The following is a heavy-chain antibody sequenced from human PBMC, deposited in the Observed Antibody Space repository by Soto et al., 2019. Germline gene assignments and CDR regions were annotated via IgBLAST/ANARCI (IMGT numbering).Heavy chain of an antibody. J-gene: IGHJ4*02. CDR3: ARVYYYDSSGYYYPYFDY. D-gene: IGHD3-22*01. Sequence: QVQLQESGPGLVKPSQTLSLTCTVSGGSISSGGYYWSWIRQHPGKGLEWIGYIYYSGSTYYNPSLKFRVTISVDTSKNQFFLKVSSVTAADTAVYYCARVYYYDSSGYYYPYFDYWGQGTLVTVSS. CDR2: IYYSGST. V-gene: IGHV4-31*03. CDR1: GGSISSGGYY.